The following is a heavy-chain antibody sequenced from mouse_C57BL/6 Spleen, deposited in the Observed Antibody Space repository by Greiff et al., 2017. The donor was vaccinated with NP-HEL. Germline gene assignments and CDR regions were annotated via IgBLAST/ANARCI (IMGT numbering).Heavy chain of an antibody. CDR1: GFTFSSYA. Sequence: EVQLVESGGGLVKPGGSLKLSCAASGFTFSSYAMSWVRQTPEKRLEWVATISDGGSYTYYPDNVKGRFTISRDKAKNNLYLQMSHLKSEDTAMYYCARTGTDYWGQGTTLTVSS. CDR2: ISDGGSYT. J-gene: IGHJ2*01. CDR3: ARTGTDY. D-gene: IGHD4-1*01. V-gene: IGHV5-4*01.